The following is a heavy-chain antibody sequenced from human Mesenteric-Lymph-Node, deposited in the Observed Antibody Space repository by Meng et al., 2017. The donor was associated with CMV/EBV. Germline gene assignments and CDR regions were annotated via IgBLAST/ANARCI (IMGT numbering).Heavy chain of an antibody. CDR2: IYYSRST. Sequence: SGGSNSGGGYYGGWIGQHPGKGLEWIGYIYYSRSTDYDPTLKSRVTISVDTSKNQFSLKLSSVTAADTAVYYCARANADSSGYYYFDYWGQGTLVTVS. D-gene: IGHD3-22*01. CDR3: ARANADSSGYYYFDY. J-gene: IGHJ4*02. CDR1: GGSNSGGGYY. V-gene: IGHV4-31*02.